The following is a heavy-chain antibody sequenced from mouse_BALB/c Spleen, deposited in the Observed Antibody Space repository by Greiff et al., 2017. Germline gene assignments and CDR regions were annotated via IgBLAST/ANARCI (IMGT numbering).Heavy chain of an antibody. CDR1: GFTFSSYG. CDR3: ARRGVRSFAY. D-gene: IGHD1-1*01. CDR2: ISSGGSYT. V-gene: IGHV5-6*01. J-gene: IGHJ3*01. Sequence: EVQLVESGGDLVKPGGSLKLSCAASGFTFSSYGMSWVRQTPDKRLEWVATISSGGSYTYYPDSVKGRFTISRDNAKNTLYLQMSSLKSEDTAMYYCARRGVRSFAYWGQGTLVTVSA.